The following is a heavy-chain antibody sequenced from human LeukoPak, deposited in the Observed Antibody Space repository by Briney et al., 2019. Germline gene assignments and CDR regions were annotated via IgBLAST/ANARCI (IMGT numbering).Heavy chain of an antibody. Sequence: GGSLRLSCAASGFTVSSNYMRWVRQAPGKGLEWVSVIYSGGSTYYAESVKGRFTISIDNSKNTLYLQMNSLRAEDTAVYYCSRDLFGSGLGFDYWGQGTLVTVSS. D-gene: IGHD3-10*01. CDR1: GFTVSSNY. CDR3: SRDLFGSGLGFDY. CDR2: IYSGGST. V-gene: IGHV3-66*02. J-gene: IGHJ4*02.